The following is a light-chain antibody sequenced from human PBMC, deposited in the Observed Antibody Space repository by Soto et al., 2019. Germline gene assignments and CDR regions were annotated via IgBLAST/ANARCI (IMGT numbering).Light chain of an antibody. Sequence: DIQMTQSPSSLSASVGDRVTITCRASQTIKNYLNWYRQRPGKAPEFLIYAASSLQSGVPSRVSGSGSGTGFTPTLSNLQPEDFATYYCQQNFNTPWTFGQGTKVEFK. CDR3: QQNFNTPWT. CDR1: QTIKNY. CDR2: AAS. J-gene: IGKJ1*01. V-gene: IGKV1-39*01.